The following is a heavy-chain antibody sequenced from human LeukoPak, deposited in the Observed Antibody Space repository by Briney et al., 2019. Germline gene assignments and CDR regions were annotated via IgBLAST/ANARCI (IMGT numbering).Heavy chain of an antibody. CDR3: AKSKFSCIGNNCYSPDY. CDR1: GFTFSSYG. D-gene: IGHD2-15*01. CDR2: ISYDGSNE. J-gene: IGHJ4*02. V-gene: IGHV3-30*18. Sequence: TGRSLRLSCAASGFTFSSYGMHWVRQAPGKGLEWVALISYDGSNEHYADSVKGRFTISRDNSKNTLYLQVNSLRAEDTAVYYCAKSKFSCIGNNCYSPDYWGQGTLVTVSS.